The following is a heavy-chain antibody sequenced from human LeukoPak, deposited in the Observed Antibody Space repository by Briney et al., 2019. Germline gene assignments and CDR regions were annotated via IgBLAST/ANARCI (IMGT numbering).Heavy chain of an antibody. V-gene: IGHV4-59*08. D-gene: IGHD3-10*01. Sequence: PSETLSLTCTVSGGSISSYYWSWIRQPPGKGLEWIGYIYYSGSTNYNPSLKSRVTISVDTSKNQFSLKLSSVTAADTAVYYCAALLGPMGFDYWGQGTLVTVSS. CDR1: GGSISSYY. CDR3: AALLGPMGFDY. CDR2: IYYSGST. J-gene: IGHJ4*02.